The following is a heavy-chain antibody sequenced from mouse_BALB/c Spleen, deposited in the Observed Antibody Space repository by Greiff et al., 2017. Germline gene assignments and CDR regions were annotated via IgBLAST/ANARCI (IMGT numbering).Heavy chain of an antibody. CDR3: VRGYDGDYYAMDY. CDR1: GFSLTSYD. CDR2: IWTGGGT. Sequence: VQVVESGPGLVAPSQSLSITCTVSGFSLTSYDISWIRQPPGKGLEWLGVIWTGGGTNYNSAFMSRLSISKDNSKSQVFLKMNSLQTDDTAIYYCVRGYDGDYYAMDYWGQGTSVTVSS. J-gene: IGHJ4*01. V-gene: IGHV2-9-2*01. D-gene: IGHD2-3*01.